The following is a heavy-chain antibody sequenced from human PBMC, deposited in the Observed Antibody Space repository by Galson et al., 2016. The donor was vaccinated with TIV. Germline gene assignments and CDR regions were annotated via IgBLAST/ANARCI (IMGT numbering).Heavy chain of an antibody. Sequence: SLRLSCAASGFTFGPFKMGWVRQVPGKGLVWVSSIGSRSSDKFYGDSVKGRFTLSRDNTKNSLFLQMNSLRVDDTAVYYCARVIYGSGWGYFDSWGQGTPVTVSS. CDR1: GFTFGPFK. CDR2: IGSRSSDK. CDR3: ARVIYGSGWGYFDS. V-gene: IGHV3-21*06. J-gene: IGHJ4*02. D-gene: IGHD6-25*01.